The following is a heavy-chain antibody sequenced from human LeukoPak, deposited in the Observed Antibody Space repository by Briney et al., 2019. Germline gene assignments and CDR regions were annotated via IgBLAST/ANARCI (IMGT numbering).Heavy chain of an antibody. CDR2: INQDGSEK. V-gene: IGHV3-7*01. CDR1: GFTFSTYW. Sequence: GGSLRLSCAASGFTFSTYWMSWVRQAPGKGLEWVANINQDGSEKYCVDSVKGRFTISRDNAKNSLYLQTNSLRADDTAVYYCARGSGRDWFDPWGQGTLVTVSS. J-gene: IGHJ5*02. D-gene: IGHD6-19*01. CDR3: ARGSGRDWFDP.